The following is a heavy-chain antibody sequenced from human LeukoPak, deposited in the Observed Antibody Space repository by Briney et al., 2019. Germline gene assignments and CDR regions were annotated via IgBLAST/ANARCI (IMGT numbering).Heavy chain of an antibody. CDR1: GGSISRYY. CDR3: ARVEMATAGGFDY. D-gene: IGHD5-24*01. J-gene: IGHJ4*02. CDR2: IYYSGST. Sequence: SGTLSLTCTVSGGSISRYYWGWIRPPPGKGLGWIGYIYYSGSTNYNPSLKSRVTISVDTSKNHFSLKLSSVTAADTAVYYCARVEMATAGGFDYWGQGTLVTVSS. V-gene: IGHV4-59*08.